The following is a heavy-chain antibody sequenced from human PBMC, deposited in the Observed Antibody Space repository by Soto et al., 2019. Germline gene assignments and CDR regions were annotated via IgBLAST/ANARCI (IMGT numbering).Heavy chain of an antibody. D-gene: IGHD2-21*01. CDR3: ASRPPRVVVSVLPSPT. CDR2: FSYVRGT. J-gene: IGHJ4*02. Sequence: SETLSLTCTVSGGSISDYYWSWIRQPPGKGLEWIGYFSYVRGTNNSPSLKSRATISGDTSKNQLSLNLTSVTAADTAMYYCASRPPRVVVSVLPSPTWAQGTLVTVSS. CDR1: GGSISDYY. V-gene: IGHV4-59*03.